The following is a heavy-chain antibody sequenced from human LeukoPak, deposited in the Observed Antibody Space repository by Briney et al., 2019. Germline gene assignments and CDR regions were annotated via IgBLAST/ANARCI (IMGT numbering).Heavy chain of an antibody. CDR2: VYYTGST. Sequence: PSETLSLTCPVSGRTISNYYYCTWIRQPPGKGLEWIGYVYYTGSTNFNPSLKSRVTMSLDTSRNQFSLKLTSLTAAETAVSFCARRAMATTPFFDYWGQGTLVTVSS. D-gene: IGHD5-24*01. CDR1: GRTISNYY. J-gene: IGHJ4*02. CDR3: ARRAMATTPFFDY. V-gene: IGHV4-59*01.